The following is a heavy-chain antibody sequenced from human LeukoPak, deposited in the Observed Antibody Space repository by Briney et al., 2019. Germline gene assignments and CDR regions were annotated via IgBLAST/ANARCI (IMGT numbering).Heavy chain of an antibody. D-gene: IGHD1-26*01. Sequence: GGSLRLSCAASGFTFSSYWMSWVRQAPGKGLEWVANIKQDGSEKYYVDPVKGRFTIARDNAKNSLYLQMNSLRAEDTAVYYCARDLMGATHYFQHWGQGTLVTVSS. CDR3: ARDLMGATHYFQH. J-gene: IGHJ1*01. CDR1: GFTFSSYW. CDR2: IKQDGSEK. V-gene: IGHV3-7*01.